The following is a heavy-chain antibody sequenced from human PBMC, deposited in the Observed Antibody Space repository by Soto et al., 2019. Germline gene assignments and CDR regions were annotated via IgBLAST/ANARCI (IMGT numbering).Heavy chain of an antibody. Sequence: ASVKVSCKASGYTFTSYGISWVRQATGQGLEWMGWMNPNSGNTGYAQKFQGRVTMTRNTSMSTAYMELRSLRSDDTAVYYCARVAADYIWGSYRPDFDYWGQGTLVTVSS. D-gene: IGHD3-16*02. CDR1: GYTFTSYG. J-gene: IGHJ4*02. CDR3: ARVAADYIWGSYRPDFDY. V-gene: IGHV1-8*02. CDR2: MNPNSGNT.